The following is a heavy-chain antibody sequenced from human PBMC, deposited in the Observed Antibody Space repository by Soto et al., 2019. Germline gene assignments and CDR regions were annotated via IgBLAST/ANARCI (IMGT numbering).Heavy chain of an antibody. CDR1: GFTFSSYA. CDR2: ITGSGGDT. V-gene: IGHV3-23*01. D-gene: IGHD7-27*01. Sequence: EVQLLESGGALVQPGGSLRLSCAASGFTFSSYAMTWVRQAPGKGLEWVSLITGSGGDTYYGDSVKGRFTISRDNSKNTLFLQMNSLRVEDTAVYFCAKAGGGTWGTEYFQYWGPGTLVTVSS. J-gene: IGHJ1*01. CDR3: AKAGGGTWGTEYFQY.